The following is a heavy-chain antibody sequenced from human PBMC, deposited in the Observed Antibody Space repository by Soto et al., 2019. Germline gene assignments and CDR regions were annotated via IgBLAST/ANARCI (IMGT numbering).Heavy chain of an antibody. Sequence: LKISCKGPGYSFAGYWITWVRQKPGKGLEWMGRIDPSDSQTYYSPSFRGHVTISVTKSITTVFLQWSSLRASDTAMYYCARQIYDSDTGPNFQYYFDSWGQGTPVTVSS. D-gene: IGHD3-22*01. V-gene: IGHV5-10-1*01. J-gene: IGHJ4*02. CDR3: ARQIYDSDTGPNFQYYFDS. CDR1: GYSFAGYW. CDR2: IDPSDSQT.